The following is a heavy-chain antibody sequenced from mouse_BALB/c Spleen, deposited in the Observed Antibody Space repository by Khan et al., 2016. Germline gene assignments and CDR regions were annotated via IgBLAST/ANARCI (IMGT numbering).Heavy chain of an antibody. CDR3: GRIARWDGAY. CDR1: GFSLNTYGIG. J-gene: IGHJ3*01. CDR2: IWWNDNK. D-gene: IGHD4-1*01. V-gene: IGHV8-11*01. Sequence: QVTLKESGPGILQPSQTLSLTCSFTGFSLNTYGIGVGWIRQPSGKGLEWLAHIWWNDNKSYNTALKSRLTIPKDTSNNQVFLEIASVDTADTATYYCGRIARWDGAYWGQGTLVTVSA.